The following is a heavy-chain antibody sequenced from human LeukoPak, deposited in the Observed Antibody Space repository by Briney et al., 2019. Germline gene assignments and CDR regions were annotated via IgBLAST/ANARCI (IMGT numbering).Heavy chain of an antibody. D-gene: IGHD6-6*01. V-gene: IGHV3-66*01. Sequence: GGSLRLSCAASGFTVSSNYMSWVRQAPGKGLKWVSLIYSDGSTYYADSVKSRFTISRDNSKNTLYLQMNRLRAEDTAVYYCARESAARPSVGYWGQGTLVTVSS. CDR2: IYSDGST. CDR1: GFTVSSNY. J-gene: IGHJ4*02. CDR3: ARESAARPSVGY.